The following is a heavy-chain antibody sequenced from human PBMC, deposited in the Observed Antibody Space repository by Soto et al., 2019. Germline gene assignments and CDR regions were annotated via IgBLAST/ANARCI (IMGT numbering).Heavy chain of an antibody. Sequence: QLQLQESGPGLVKPSVALSLTCTASGGSISSSTYYWGWIRQPAGKGLEWIGSIYYSGNTYYTPSRKSRVTISVDTSRNQFSLNVNSVTAADTALYYCARILHNTEILDFWGQVTLVTVSS. CDR2: IYYSGNT. D-gene: IGHD1-26*01. CDR3: ARILHNTEILDF. CDR1: GGSISSSTYY. V-gene: IGHV4-39*01. J-gene: IGHJ4*02.